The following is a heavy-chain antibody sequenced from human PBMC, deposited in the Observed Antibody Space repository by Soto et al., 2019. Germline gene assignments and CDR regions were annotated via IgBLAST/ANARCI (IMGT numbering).Heavy chain of an antibody. CDR3: ARVTVNNVLAGPFDY. J-gene: IGHJ4*02. CDR1: GYTFTSYC. V-gene: IGHV1-46*03. Sequence: QVQLVQSGAEVKKPGASVKVSCKASGYTFTSYCLHWVRQAPGQGLEWMGIINPGAGSTTYAQNFRGRVTMTSDTSTSTVFMELSSLRSDDTAVYYCARVTVNNVLAGPFDYWGQGTLVTVSS. CDR2: INPGAGST. D-gene: IGHD3-9*01.